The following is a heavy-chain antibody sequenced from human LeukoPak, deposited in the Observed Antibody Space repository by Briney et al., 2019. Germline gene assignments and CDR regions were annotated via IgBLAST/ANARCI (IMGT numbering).Heavy chain of an antibody. J-gene: IGHJ4*02. Sequence: GSLRLSCAASGFTFSSYAMSWVRQAPGKGVEWVSAISGSGGSTYYADSVKGRFTISRDNSKNTLYLQMNSLRAEDTAVYYCAKTSTVTDTIAYWGQGTLVTVSS. CDR3: AKTSTVTDTIAY. CDR1: GFTFSSYA. V-gene: IGHV3-23*01. CDR2: ISGSGGST. D-gene: IGHD4-17*01.